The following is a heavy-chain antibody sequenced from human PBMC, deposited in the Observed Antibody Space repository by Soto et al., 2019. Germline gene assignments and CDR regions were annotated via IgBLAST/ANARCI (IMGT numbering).Heavy chain of an antibody. CDR3: VRDNSNWGHL. Sequence: GGSLRLSCAASGFTFSTYWMHWVRQVPGKGLVWVSYINSDGSGTNYADSVRGRFTISRDNAKNTLYLQMNSLRAEDTAVYYCVRDNSNWGHLWGQGTPVTVSS. CDR2: INSDGSGT. V-gene: IGHV3-74*01. CDR1: GFTFSTYW. J-gene: IGHJ5*02. D-gene: IGHD3-16*01.